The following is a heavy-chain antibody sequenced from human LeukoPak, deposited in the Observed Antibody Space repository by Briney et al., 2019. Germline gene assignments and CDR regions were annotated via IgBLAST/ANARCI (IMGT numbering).Heavy chain of an antibody. Sequence: GGSLRLSCAASGITFSSYTMIWVRQAPGKGLEWLSGISPRGGGTYYADSVKGRFTISRDDSTSTLSLQMNSLRVEDTAVYYCARDVAWGAFDYWGQGTLVTVSS. CDR3: ARDVAWGAFDY. J-gene: IGHJ4*02. CDR1: GITFSSYT. D-gene: IGHD7-27*01. V-gene: IGHV3-23*01. CDR2: ISPRGGGT.